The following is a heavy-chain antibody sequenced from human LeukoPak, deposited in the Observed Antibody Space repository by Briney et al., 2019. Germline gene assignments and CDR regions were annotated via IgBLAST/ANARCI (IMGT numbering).Heavy chain of an antibody. CDR3: AEAEGYDILAGLDY. CDR2: IGASGGST. CDR1: GFTFSSYA. J-gene: IGHJ4*02. Sequence: GGSLRLSCATSGFTFSSYAMSWVRQAPGKGLEWVSGIGASGGSTYYADSVKGRFTISRDNSKNTLYLQMNSLRTEDTAVYYCAEAEGYDILAGLDYWGQGTLVTVSS. V-gene: IGHV3-23*01. D-gene: IGHD3-9*01.